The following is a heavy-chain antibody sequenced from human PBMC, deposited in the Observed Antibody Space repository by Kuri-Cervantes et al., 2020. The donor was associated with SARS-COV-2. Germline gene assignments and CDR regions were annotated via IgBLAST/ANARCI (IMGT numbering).Heavy chain of an antibody. Sequence: GGSLKISCAASGFTFSSYWMHWVRQAPGKGLVWVSRINSDGSSTSYADSVKGRFTISRDNAKNTLYLQMNSLRAEDTAVYYCARGYSSGWYNYYYGMDVWGQGTMVTVSS. V-gene: IGHV3-74*01. CDR2: INSDGSST. CDR3: ARGYSSGWYNYYYGMDV. CDR1: GFTFSSYW. D-gene: IGHD6-19*01. J-gene: IGHJ6*02.